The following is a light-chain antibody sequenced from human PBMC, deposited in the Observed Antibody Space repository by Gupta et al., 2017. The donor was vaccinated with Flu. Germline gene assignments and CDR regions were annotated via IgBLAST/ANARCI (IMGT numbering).Light chain of an antibody. V-gene: IGKV3-20*01. J-gene: IGKJ1*01. CDR3: QQYGSSPLT. CDR1: QSVNRSY. CDR2: DAS. Sequence: EIVLTQSPGTLSLSPGERATLSCRASQSVNRSYLAWYQQKPGQAPRLLIYDASSRATGIPDRFSGSGSGTDFTLTISGLEPEDFAVYYCQQYGSSPLTFGQGTKVEIK.